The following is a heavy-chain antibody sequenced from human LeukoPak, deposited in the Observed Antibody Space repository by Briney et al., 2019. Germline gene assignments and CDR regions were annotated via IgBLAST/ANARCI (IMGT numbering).Heavy chain of an antibody. D-gene: IGHD3-10*01. Sequence: GGSLRLSCAASGFTFSSYAMHWVRQAPGKGLEWVAVISYDGSNKYYADSVKGRFTISRDNAKNSLYLQMNSLRAEDTAVYYCARGYYFDYWGQGTLVTVSS. CDR1: GFTFSSYA. CDR2: ISYDGSNK. CDR3: ARGYYFDY. J-gene: IGHJ4*02. V-gene: IGHV3-30*04.